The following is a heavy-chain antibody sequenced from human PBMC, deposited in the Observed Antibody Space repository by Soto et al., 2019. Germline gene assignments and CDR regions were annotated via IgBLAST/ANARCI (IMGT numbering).Heavy chain of an antibody. CDR3: ARTGYRITYFDY. V-gene: IGHV1-69*13. Sequence: SVKVSCKASGGTFSSYAISWVRQAPGQGLEWMGGIIPIFGTANYAQKFQGRVTITADESTSTAYMELSSLRSEDTAVYYCARTGYRITYFDYWGQGTLVAVSS. CDR1: GGTFSSYA. J-gene: IGHJ4*02. D-gene: IGHD3-9*01. CDR2: IIPIFGTA.